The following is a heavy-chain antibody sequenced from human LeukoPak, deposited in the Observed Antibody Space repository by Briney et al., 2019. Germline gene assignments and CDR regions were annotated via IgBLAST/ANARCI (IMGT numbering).Heavy chain of an antibody. CDR2: IKQDGSEK. J-gene: IGHJ5*02. CDR1: GFTFSSYW. V-gene: IGHV3-7*03. CDR3: ARDLGGLYDILTASWFDP. D-gene: IGHD3-9*01. Sequence: PGGSLRLSCAASGFTFSSYWMSWVRQAPGKGLEWVANIKQDGSEKYYVDSVKGRFTISRDNAKNSLYLQMNSLRAEDTAVYYCARDLGGLYDILTASWFDPWGQGTLVTVSS.